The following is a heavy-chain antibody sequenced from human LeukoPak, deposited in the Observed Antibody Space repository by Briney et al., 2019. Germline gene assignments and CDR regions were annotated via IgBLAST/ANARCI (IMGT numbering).Heavy chain of an antibody. V-gene: IGHV1-18*01. D-gene: IGHD4-17*01. J-gene: IGHJ6*02. CDR3: ARELAVTTLSGVGYYYGMDV. CDR2: ISAYNGNT. CDR1: GYTFTSYG. Sequence: EASVKVSRKASGYTFTSYGISWVRQAPGQGLEWMGWISAYNGNTNYAQKLQGRVTMTTDTSTSTAYMELRSLRSDDTAVYYCARELAVTTLSGVGYYYGMDVWGQGTTVTVSS.